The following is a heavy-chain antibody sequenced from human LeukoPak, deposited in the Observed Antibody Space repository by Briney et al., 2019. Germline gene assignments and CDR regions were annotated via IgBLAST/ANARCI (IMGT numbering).Heavy chain of an antibody. D-gene: IGHD5-18*01. Sequence: GGSLRLSCAASGFTFSSYAMHWVRQAPGKGLEWVAVISYDGSNKYYADSVKGRFTISRDNAKNSLYLQMNSLRAEDTAVYYCAREPTAMILWGQGTLVTVSS. CDR1: GFTFSSYA. V-gene: IGHV3-30-3*01. CDR3: AREPTAMIL. CDR2: ISYDGSNK. J-gene: IGHJ4*02.